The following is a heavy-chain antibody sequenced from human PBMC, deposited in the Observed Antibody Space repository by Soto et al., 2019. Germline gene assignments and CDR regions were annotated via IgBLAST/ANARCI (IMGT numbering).Heavy chain of an antibody. CDR2: IIPIFGTA. D-gene: IGHD6-19*01. CDR1: RVAFSKFV. J-gene: IGHJ6*01. Sequence: QAQLEQSGGEVKKPGSSVKVSCKASRVAFSKFVTWVRQAPGLGLEWVGGIIPIFGTANYAQKFQGRVTITADESTSTSYMEVNNLRSEDTAVYYCAKVRYSSPMGYYYGMDVW. V-gene: IGHV1-69*01. CDR3: AKVRYSSPMGYYYGMDV.